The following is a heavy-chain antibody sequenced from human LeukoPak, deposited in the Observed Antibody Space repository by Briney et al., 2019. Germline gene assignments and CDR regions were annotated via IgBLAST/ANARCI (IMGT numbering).Heavy chain of an antibody. CDR2: IYYSGST. D-gene: IGHD6-19*01. J-gene: IGHJ4*02. V-gene: IGHV4-61*08. Sequence: PSETLSLTCTVSGGSISSGGYYWSWIRQPPGKGLEWIGYIYYSGSTNYNPSLKSRVTISVDTSKNQFSLKLSSVTAADTAVYYCASSVLSGWYPFDYWGQGTLVTVSS. CDR1: GGSISSGGYY. CDR3: ASSVLSGWYPFDY.